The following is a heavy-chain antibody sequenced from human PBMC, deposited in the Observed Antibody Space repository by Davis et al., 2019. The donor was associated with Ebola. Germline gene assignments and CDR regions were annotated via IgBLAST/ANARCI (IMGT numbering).Heavy chain of an antibody. CDR3: ATNYYDSSGYGHYYYGMDV. J-gene: IGHJ6*02. V-gene: IGHV1-18*01. Sequence: ASVKVSCKASGYTFTSYGISWVRQAPGQGLEWMGWISAYNGNTNYAQKLQGRVTMTTDTSTSTAYMELRSLRSDDTAVYYCATNYYDSSGYGHYYYGMDVWGQGTTVTVSS. CDR2: ISAYNGNT. CDR1: GYTFTSYG. D-gene: IGHD3-22*01.